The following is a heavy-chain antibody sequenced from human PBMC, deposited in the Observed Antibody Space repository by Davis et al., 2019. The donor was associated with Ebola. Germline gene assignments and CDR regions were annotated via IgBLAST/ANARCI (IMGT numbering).Heavy chain of an antibody. V-gene: IGHV4-59*12. CDR2: IYYSGST. CDR3: ARGRLVVAARNYYYYYGMDV. J-gene: IGHJ6*02. CDR1: GGSFSGYY. Sequence: SETLSLTCAVYGGSFSGYYWSWIRQPPGKGLEWIGYIYYSGSTNYNPSLKSRVTISVDTSKNQFSLKLSSVTAVDTAVYYCARGRLVVAARNYYYYYGMDVWGQGTTVTVSS. D-gene: IGHD2-15*01.